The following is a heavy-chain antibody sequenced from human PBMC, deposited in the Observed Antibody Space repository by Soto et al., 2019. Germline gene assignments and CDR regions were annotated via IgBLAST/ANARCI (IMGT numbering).Heavy chain of an antibody. D-gene: IGHD3-3*01. CDR3: ARGRITIFGVVIDGMDV. Sequence: PSETLSLTCTVSGGSISSGGYYWSWIRQHPGKGLEWIGYIYYSGSTYYNPSLKSRVTISVDTSKNQFSLKLSSVTAADTAVYYCARGRITIFGVVIDGMDVWGQGTTVTVSS. CDR2: IYYSGST. J-gene: IGHJ6*02. CDR1: GGSISSGGYY. V-gene: IGHV4-31*03.